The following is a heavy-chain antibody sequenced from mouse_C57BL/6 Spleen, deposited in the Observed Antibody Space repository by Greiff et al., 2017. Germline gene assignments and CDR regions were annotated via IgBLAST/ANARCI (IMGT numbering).Heavy chain of an antibody. J-gene: IGHJ3*01. Sequence: QVHLKQPGAELVRPGSSVKLSCKASGYTFTSYWMHWVKQSPIQGLEWIGNIDPSDSDTHYNQKFKDKATLTVDKSSSTAYMQLSSLTSEDSAVYYWARSEDGFAWFAYWGQGTLVT. CDR1: GYTFTSYW. CDR2: IDPSDSDT. CDR3: ARSEDGFAWFAY. D-gene: IGHD1-1*01. V-gene: IGHV1-52*01.